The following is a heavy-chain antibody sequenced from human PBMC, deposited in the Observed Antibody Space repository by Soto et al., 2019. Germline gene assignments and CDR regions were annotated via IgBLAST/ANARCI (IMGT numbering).Heavy chain of an antibody. Sequence: GASVKVSCKASGYTFTSYDINWVRQATGQGLEWMGWMNPNSGNTGYAQKFQGRVTMTRNTSISTAYMELSSLRSEDTAVYYCAGGTIAAAGTGFDYWGQGTLVTVSS. CDR3: AGGTIAAAGTGFDY. CDR2: MNPNSGNT. V-gene: IGHV1-8*01. J-gene: IGHJ4*02. D-gene: IGHD6-13*01. CDR1: GYTFTSYD.